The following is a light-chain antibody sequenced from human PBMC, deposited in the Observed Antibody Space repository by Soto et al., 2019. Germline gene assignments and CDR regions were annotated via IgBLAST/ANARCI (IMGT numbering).Light chain of an antibody. CDR3: QQRSNWPPWT. Sequence: VVMTHAPSTLSVSPLERATRSFRSSQSVSIYLAWYQQKPGQAPRLLIYDASNRATGIPARFSGSGSGTDFTLTISSLEPEDFAVYYCQQRSNWPPWTFGQGTKVDIK. CDR2: DAS. J-gene: IGKJ1*01. V-gene: IGKV3-11*01. CDR1: QSVSIY.